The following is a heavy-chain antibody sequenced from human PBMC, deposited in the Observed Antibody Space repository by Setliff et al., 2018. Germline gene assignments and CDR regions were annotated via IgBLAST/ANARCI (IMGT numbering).Heavy chain of an antibody. CDR3: ASAPDYGEIDF. V-gene: IGHV3-74*01. J-gene: IGHJ4*02. D-gene: IGHD4-17*01. Sequence: GGSLRLSCAASGFTFSSYWMHWVRQAPGKGLVWVSRINSDGSSTSYADSVKGRFTISRDNAKNTLYLHMNSLRAEDTAVYYCASAPDYGEIDFWGQGTLVTVSS. CDR2: INSDGSST. CDR1: GFTFSSYW.